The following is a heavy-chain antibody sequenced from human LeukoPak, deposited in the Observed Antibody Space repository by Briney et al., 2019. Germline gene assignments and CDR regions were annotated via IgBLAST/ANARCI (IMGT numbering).Heavy chain of an antibody. V-gene: IGHV1-8*01. CDR1: GYTFTNFE. CDR2: INPNSGDT. D-gene: IGHD1-26*01. CDR3: ARARLGSADY. Sequence: ASVKVSCKASGYTFTNFEVNWVRQTTGQGLEWMGWINPNSGDTAYAQKFQDRVTMTRNTSISTAYMELSSLRSEDTAVYYCARARLGSADYWGQGTLVTVSS. J-gene: IGHJ4*02.